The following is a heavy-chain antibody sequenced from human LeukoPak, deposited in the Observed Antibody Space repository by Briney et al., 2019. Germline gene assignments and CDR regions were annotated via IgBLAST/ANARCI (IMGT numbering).Heavy chain of an antibody. Sequence: WGSLSLTCAATGFSFSNYDIHWGRQAPGKGLEWVAFISDDGSRQHYADSVKGRFTISRDNSKNTLNLQMNSLRAEDTAVYYCVKNRTGAYTLDYWGQGTLVTVSS. J-gene: IGHJ4*02. V-gene: IGHV3-30*18. D-gene: IGHD3-16*01. CDR2: ISDDGSRQ. CDR1: GFSFSNYD. CDR3: VKNRTGAYTLDY.